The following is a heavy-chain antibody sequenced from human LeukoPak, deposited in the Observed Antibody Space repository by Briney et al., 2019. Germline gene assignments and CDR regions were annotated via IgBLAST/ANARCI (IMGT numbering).Heavy chain of an antibody. CDR3: ARVGDCSSTSCYSDYYYYMDV. J-gene: IGHJ6*03. D-gene: IGHD2-2*01. Sequence: ASVKVSCKASGYTFTTYDINWVRQATGQGLEWMGWMNPNSGNTGYEQKFQGRVTITRNTSISTAYMELSSLRSEDTAVYYCARVGDCSSTSCYSDYYYYMDVWGKGTTVTVSS. CDR2: MNPNSGNT. V-gene: IGHV1-8*03. CDR1: GYTFTTYD.